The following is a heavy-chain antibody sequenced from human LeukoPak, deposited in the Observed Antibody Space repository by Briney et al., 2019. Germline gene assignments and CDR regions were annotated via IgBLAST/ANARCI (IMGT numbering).Heavy chain of an antibody. V-gene: IGHV4-59*08. J-gene: IGHJ3*02. CDR2: VNSSGHT. CDR1: GGSISTYY. CDR3: ARHPYSDGFDI. Sequence: PSETLSLTCTVSGGSISTYYWSWIRQPPGKGLEWIAYVNSSGHTNYNPSLKGRVTISVDTSKNQFSLNLNSVTAADTAVYYCARHPYSDGFDIWGQGTMVTVSS. D-gene: IGHD1-1*01.